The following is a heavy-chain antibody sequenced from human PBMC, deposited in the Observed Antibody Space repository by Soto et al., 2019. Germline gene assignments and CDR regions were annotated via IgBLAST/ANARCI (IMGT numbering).Heavy chain of an antibody. V-gene: IGHV3-21*01. Sequence: GGSLRLSCAVSGFTFSTYNMNWVRQAPGKGLEWVSSISYSGAHIYYADSVEGRFTISRDNARNSLYLQLKSLRAEDTAVYYCAREWDCSGGTCYVFDYWGLGTLVTVSS. J-gene: IGHJ4*02. CDR1: GFTFSTYN. CDR2: ISYSGAHI. CDR3: AREWDCSGGTCYVFDY. D-gene: IGHD2-15*01.